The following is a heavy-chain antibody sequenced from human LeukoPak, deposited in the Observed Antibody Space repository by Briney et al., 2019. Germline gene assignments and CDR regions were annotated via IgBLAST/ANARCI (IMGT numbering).Heavy chain of an antibody. D-gene: IGHD6-13*01. Sequence: GGSLRLSCAASGFTFSDYAMDWVRQAPGKGLKWITAISSSSTYIFYADSVKGRFTISRDNAKSSVSLQMNSLRDDDTAVYYCARIFWSQLVDYYALDVWGQGTTVTVSS. V-gene: IGHV3-21*01. CDR2: ISSSSTYI. CDR1: GFTFSDYA. CDR3: ARIFWSQLVDYYALDV. J-gene: IGHJ6*02.